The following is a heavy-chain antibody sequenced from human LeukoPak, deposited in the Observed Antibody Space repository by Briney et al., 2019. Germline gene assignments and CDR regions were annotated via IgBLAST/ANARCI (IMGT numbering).Heavy chain of an antibody. CDR1: GFTFSSSA. J-gene: IGHJ4*02. CDR3: AKDRSIGTYYTFDH. D-gene: IGHD1-26*01. Sequence: GGSLRLSCIASGFTFSSSAMSWVRQAPGKGLEWVSSISASAAMTYYADSVKGRFTVSRDNSNNRLYLHMSGLTAADTAVYYCAKDRSIGTYYTFDHWGQGSLVTVSS. V-gene: IGHV3-23*01. CDR2: ISASAAMT.